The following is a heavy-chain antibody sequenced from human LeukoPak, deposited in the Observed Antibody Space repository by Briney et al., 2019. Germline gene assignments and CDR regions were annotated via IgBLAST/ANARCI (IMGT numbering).Heavy chain of an antibody. CDR3: AKDQIVLMVYALDY. J-gene: IGHJ4*02. D-gene: IGHD2-8*01. CDR1: GFTFSSYG. Sequence: PGGSLRLSCAASGFTFSSYGMHWVRQAPGKGLEWVAFIRYDGNDKYYADSVKGRFTISRDKSKNTLYLQMNSLRAEDTAVYYCAKDQIVLMVYALDYWGQGTLVTVSS. CDR2: IRYDGNDK. V-gene: IGHV3-30*02.